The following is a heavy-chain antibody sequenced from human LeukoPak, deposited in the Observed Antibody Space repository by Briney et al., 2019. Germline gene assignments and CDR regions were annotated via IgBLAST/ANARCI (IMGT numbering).Heavy chain of an antibody. D-gene: IGHD6-19*01. V-gene: IGHV4-39*01. CDR1: GASISSSSYY. Sequence: SETLSLTCTVSGASISSSSYYWGWIRQPPGKGLEWIGSIYYSGSTYYNPSLKSRVTISVDTSRNQFSLKLSSVTAADTTVYYCARQGAASSGWYGDFDYWGQGTLVTVSS. CDR2: IYYSGST. CDR3: ARQGAASSGWYGDFDY. J-gene: IGHJ4*02.